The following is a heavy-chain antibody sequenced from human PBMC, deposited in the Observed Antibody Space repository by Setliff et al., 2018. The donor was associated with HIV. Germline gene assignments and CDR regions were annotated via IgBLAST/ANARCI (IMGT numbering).Heavy chain of an antibody. CDR1: GYTFTGYY. CDR3: ARGRAEGRIADPAGISD. V-gene: IGHV1-2*04. D-gene: IGHD6-13*01. J-gene: IGHJ4*02. Sequence: ASVKVSCKASGYTFTGYYMHWVRQAPGQGLEWMGWINPNSGGTNYAQKFQGWVTMTRDTSISTAYMELSRLRSDDTAVYYCARGRAEGRIADPAGISDWGQGTLVTVSS. CDR2: INPNSGGT.